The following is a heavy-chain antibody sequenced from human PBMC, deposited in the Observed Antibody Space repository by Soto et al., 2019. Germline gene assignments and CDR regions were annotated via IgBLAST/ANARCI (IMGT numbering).Heavy chain of an antibody. CDR2: IYYSGST. V-gene: IGHV4-30-4*01. CDR1: GGSISSGDYY. D-gene: IGHD3-9*01. J-gene: IGHJ4*02. Sequence: SETLSLTCTVSGGSISSGDYYWSWIRQPPGKGLEWIGYIYYSGSTYYNPSLKSRVTISVDTSKNQFSLKLSSVTAADTAVYYCAGGYFDWLLPLDYWGQGTLVTVSS. CDR3: AGGYFDWLLPLDY.